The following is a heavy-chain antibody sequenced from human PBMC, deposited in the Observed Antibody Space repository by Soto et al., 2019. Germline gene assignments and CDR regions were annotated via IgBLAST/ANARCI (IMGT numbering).Heavy chain of an antibody. CDR3: ARELTEDYDFWSGYPQRYYGMDV. D-gene: IGHD3-3*01. CDR2: INPNSGGT. V-gene: IGHV1-2*04. Sequence: GASVKVSCKASGYTFTGYYMHWLRQAPGQGLERMGWINPNSGGTNYAQKFQGWVTMTRDTSISTAYMELSRLRSDDTAVYYCARELTEDYDFWSGYPQRYYGMDVWGQGTTVTVSS. J-gene: IGHJ6*02. CDR1: GYTFTGYY.